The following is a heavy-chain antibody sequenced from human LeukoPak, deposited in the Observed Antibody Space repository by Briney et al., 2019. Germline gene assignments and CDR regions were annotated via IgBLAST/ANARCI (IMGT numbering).Heavy chain of an antibody. J-gene: IGHJ4*02. CDR1: GFTFDDYG. D-gene: IGHD3-22*01. CDR2: ISGSGGST. CDR3: AKASDSSVYYAYYFDY. V-gene: IGHV3-23*01. Sequence: AGGSLRLSCAASGFTFDDYGMSWVRQAPGRGLEWVSAISGSGGSTYYADSVKGRFTISRDNSKNTLYLQMNSLRAEDTAVYYCAKASDSSVYYAYYFDYWGQGTLVTVSS.